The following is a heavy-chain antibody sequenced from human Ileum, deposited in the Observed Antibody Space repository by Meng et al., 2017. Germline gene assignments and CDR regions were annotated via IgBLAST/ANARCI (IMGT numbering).Heavy chain of an antibody. CDR1: GGTFSSYA. D-gene: IGHD3-9*01. CDR2: IIPIFGTA. Sequence: SVKVSCKASGGTFSSYAISWVRQAPGHGLEWMGGIIPIFGTANYAQKFQGRVTITTDESTSTAYMELSSLRSEDTAVYYCARSDILTGYYRDRLNWFDPWGQGTLVTVSS. V-gene: IGHV1-69*05. CDR3: ARSDILTGYYRDRLNWFDP. J-gene: IGHJ5*02.